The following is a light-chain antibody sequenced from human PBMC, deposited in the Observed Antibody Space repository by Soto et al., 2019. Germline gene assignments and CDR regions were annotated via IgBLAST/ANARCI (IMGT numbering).Light chain of an antibody. V-gene: IGKV3-20*01. CDR2: GAS. J-gene: IGKJ1*01. CDR1: QSLSSSD. Sequence: EIVLTQSPDTLSLSPGERATLSCRASQSLSSSDLAWYQQKPGQAPSLLIYGASSRATGIPDRFSGSGSGTDFTLTISRVEPEDFAVYYCQQYGSSPSWTFGQGTKVDIK. CDR3: QQYGSSPSWT.